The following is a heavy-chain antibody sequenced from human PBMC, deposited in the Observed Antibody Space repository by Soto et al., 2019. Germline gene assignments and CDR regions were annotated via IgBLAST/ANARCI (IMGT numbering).Heavy chain of an antibody. Sequence: ASVNVSCKASGYTFTSYNINWVRQATGQGLEWLGWMNPNSGNTGYAQKFQGRVTMTRNTSISTAYIDLSSLSSDDTAVYYCASVMLRGLSDFWAQRTLVIVSS. CDR3: ASVMLRGLSDF. D-gene: IGHD2-15*01. J-gene: IGHJ4*02. CDR1: GYTFTSYN. V-gene: IGHV1-8*01. CDR2: MNPNSGNT.